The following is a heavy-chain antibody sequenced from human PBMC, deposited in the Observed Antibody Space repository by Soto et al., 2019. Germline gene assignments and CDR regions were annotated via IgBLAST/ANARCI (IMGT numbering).Heavy chain of an antibody. D-gene: IGHD4-17*01. V-gene: IGHV2-26*01. Sequence: QVTLKESGPVLVKPTETLTLTCTVSGFSLRNTRMGVSWIRQSPGKALEWLAHIFSNDAKSCSPSLKSRLAISRDTSKSQVVLTMTNVAPVDTATYYCARSLSVDYVHWYFDLWGRGTLVTVSS. CDR2: IFSNDAK. J-gene: IGHJ2*01. CDR3: ARSLSVDYVHWYFDL. CDR1: GFSLRNTRMG.